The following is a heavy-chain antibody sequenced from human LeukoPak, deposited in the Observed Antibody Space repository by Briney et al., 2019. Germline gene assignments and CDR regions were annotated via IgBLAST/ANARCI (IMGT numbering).Heavy chain of an antibody. D-gene: IGHD6-19*01. CDR2: ISYDGSNK. CDR3: ARDPSSGWYGMDV. J-gene: IGHJ6*02. Sequence: XGVAVISYDGSNKYYADSVKGRFTISRDNSKNTLYLQMNSLRAEDTAVYYCARDPSSGWYGMDVWGQGTTVTVSS. V-gene: IGHV3-30-3*01.